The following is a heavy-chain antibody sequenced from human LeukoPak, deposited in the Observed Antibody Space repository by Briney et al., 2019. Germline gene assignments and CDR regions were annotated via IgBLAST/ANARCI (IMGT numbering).Heavy chain of an antibody. J-gene: IGHJ4*02. CDR3: AIRGYDDILIFDY. V-gene: IGHV3-53*01. CDR1: GFTVSTNY. CDR2: IYSDGTT. D-gene: IGHD3-9*01. Sequence: AGGSLRLSCAASGFTVSTNYMGWVRQAPGKGLEWVSIIYSDGTTYYADSVKGRFTISRDNSKNTLYLQMNSLRAEDTAVYYCAIRGYDDILIFDYWGQGTLVTVSS.